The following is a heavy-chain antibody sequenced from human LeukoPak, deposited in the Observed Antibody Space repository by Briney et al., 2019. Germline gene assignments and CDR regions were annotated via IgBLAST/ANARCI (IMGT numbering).Heavy chain of an antibody. CDR3: ARATLYYYDSSGYIDY. CDR1: GFTFNSYW. Sequence: GGSLRLSCAASGFTFNSYWMHWVRQAPGKGLVWVSRINSDGSSTSYAHSVKGRFTISRDNAKNTLYLQMNSLRAEDTAVYYCARATLYYYDSSGYIDYWGQGTLVTVSS. V-gene: IGHV3-74*01. CDR2: INSDGSST. J-gene: IGHJ4*02. D-gene: IGHD3-22*01.